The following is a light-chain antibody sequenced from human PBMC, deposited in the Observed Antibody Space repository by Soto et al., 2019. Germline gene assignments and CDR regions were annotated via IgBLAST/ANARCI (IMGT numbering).Light chain of an antibody. Sequence: EIVLQHSPGNLSLSTRERATLSSRASQSVSTTYMAWLQQKPGQAPMLFIYGASSRATGIPGRFSGSGSGTDFTLTISRLEPEDFAVYYCQQSGTSLTWTFGQGTKVDI. CDR1: QSVSTTY. CDR3: QQSGTSLTWT. J-gene: IGKJ1*01. CDR2: GAS. V-gene: IGKV3-20*01.